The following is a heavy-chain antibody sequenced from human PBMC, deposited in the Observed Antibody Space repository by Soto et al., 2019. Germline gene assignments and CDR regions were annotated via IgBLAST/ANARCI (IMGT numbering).Heavy chain of an antibody. D-gene: IGHD3-16*02. CDR1: GFTFSSYA. J-gene: IGHJ3*02. CDR2: ISYDGSNK. V-gene: IGHV3-30-3*01. Sequence: ESGGGVVQPGRFLRLSCAASGFTFSSYAMHWVRQAPGKGLEWVAVISYDGSNKYYADSVKGRFTISRDNSKNTLYLQMNSLRAEDTAVYYCARGGPLHPGELSLPDAFDIWGQGTMVTVSS. CDR3: ARGGPLHPGELSLPDAFDI.